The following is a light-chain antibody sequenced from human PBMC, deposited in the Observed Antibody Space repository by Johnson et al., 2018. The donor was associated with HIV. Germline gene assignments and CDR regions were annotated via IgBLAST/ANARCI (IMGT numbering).Light chain of an antibody. CDR2: END. CDR1: NSDIGENY. Sequence: QSMLTQPPSVSATPGQKVTISCSGSNSDIGENYVSWYQQVTGTAPKLLIYENDKRPSGIPDRFSGSKSGTSATLDITGLQTGDEADYYCGTWDRSLSLYVFGTGTKVTAL. J-gene: IGLJ1*01. CDR3: GTWDRSLSLYV. V-gene: IGLV1-51*01.